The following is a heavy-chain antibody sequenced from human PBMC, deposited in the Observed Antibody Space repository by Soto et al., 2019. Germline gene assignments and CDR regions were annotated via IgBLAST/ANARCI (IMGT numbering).Heavy chain of an antibody. CDR3: ARAYCTNGVCPLSMDV. CDR2: IIPIFGTA. J-gene: IGHJ6*02. D-gene: IGHD2-8*01. CDR1: GGTFSSYA. Sequence: SVKVSCKASGGTFSSYAIRWVRQAPGQGLEWMGGIIPIFGTANYAQKFQGRVTITADESTSTAYMELSSLRSEDTAVYYCARAYCTNGVCPLSMDVWGQGTTVTVSS. V-gene: IGHV1-69*13.